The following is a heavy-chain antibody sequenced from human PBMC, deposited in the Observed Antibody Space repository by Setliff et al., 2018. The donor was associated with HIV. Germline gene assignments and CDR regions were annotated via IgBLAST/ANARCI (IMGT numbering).Heavy chain of an antibody. CDR2: IYTRGNT. D-gene: IGHD2-21*02. J-gene: IGHJ6*03. V-gene: IGHV4-61*02. Sequence: PSETLSLTCTVSGGSIRSDSYYWTWIRQPAGEGLEWIGRIYTRGNTNYNPSLRSRVTMSVDTSKNQFSLKVTSVTAADTAVYYCTRDLWGDDYYYNNMDVWGKGTTVTVSS. CDR1: GGSIRSDSYY. CDR3: TRDLWGDDYYYNNMDV.